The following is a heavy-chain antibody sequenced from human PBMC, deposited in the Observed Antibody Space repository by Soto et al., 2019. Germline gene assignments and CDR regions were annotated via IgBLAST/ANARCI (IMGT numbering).Heavy chain of an antibody. CDR1: GFTFSSYA. J-gene: IGHJ3*02. CDR3: ARDRGLGDLTCGAFDI. CDR2: ISYDGSNK. Sequence: QVQLVESGGGVVQPGRSLRLSCAASGFTFSSYAMHWVRQAPGKGLEWVAVISYDGSNKYYADSVKGRFTISRDNSKNTLYLQMNSLRAEDTAVYYCARDRGLGDLTCGAFDIWGQGTMVTVSS. V-gene: IGHV3-30-3*01. D-gene: IGHD3-10*01.